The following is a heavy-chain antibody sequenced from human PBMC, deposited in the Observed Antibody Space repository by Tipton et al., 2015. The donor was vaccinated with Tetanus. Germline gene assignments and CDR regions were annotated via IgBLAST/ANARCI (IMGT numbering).Heavy chain of an antibody. Sequence: TLSLTCTVSGGSINSVNYYWSWIRQPPGKGLEWIGYVFHSGSTKYNPSLKSRVTISVDTSKNQFSLKLRSVTAADTAVYYCAGVTAQRTELYFEHWGQGTQVTVSS. CDR1: GGSINSVNYY. V-gene: IGHV4-61*01. CDR2: VFHSGST. J-gene: IGHJ1*01. D-gene: IGHD2-8*02. CDR3: AGVTAQRTELYFEH.